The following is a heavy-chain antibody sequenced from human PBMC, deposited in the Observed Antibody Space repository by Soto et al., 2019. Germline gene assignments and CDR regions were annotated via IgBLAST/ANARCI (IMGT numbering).Heavy chain of an antibody. Sequence: SETLSLTCTVSGGSISSGGYYWSWIRQHPGKGLEWIGYMYYSGSTYYNPSLKSRLTISADTSKNQLSLRLNAVTAADTAVYYCARTKGYGSSWFDYWGQGTLVTVSS. V-gene: IGHV4-31*03. D-gene: IGHD6-13*01. J-gene: IGHJ4*02. CDR1: GGSISSGGYY. CDR3: ARTKGYGSSWFDY. CDR2: MYYSGST.